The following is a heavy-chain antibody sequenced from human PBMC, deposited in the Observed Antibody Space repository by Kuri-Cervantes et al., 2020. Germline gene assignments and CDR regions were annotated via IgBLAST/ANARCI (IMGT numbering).Heavy chain of an antibody. CDR1: GFTFNNFP. J-gene: IGHJ3*01. CDR3: AKAGRGGSGNAFDF. CDR2: ISASGRST. Sequence: GGSLRLSCAASGFTFNNFPMSWVRQAPGRGLEWVAGISASGRSTYYADSVKGRFTISRDNSKNTLYLQMNSLRAEDTAVYYCAKAGRGGSGNAFDFWGQGTMSPSPQ. V-gene: IGHV3-23*01. D-gene: IGHD1-26*01.